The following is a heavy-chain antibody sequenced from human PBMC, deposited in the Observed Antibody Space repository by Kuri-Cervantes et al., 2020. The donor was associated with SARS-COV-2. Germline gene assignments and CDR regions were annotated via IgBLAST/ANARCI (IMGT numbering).Heavy chain of an antibody. D-gene: IGHD2-8*01. J-gene: IGHJ4*02. CDR3: AKEEQLYMTYFDY. CDR1: GGTFSSYA. CDR2: IIPIFGIA. V-gene: IGHV1-69*10. Sequence: SVKVSCKASGGTFSSYAISWVRQAPGQGLEWMGGIIPIFGIANYAQKFQGRVTITADKSTSTAYMELSSLRSEDTAVYYCAKEEQLYMTYFDYWGQGILVTVSS.